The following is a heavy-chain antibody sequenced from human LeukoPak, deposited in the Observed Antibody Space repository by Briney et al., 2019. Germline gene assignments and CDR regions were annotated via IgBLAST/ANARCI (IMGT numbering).Heavy chain of an antibody. CDR2: IIPYVSTP. J-gene: IGHJ6*02. D-gene: IGHD3-22*01. CDR3: AKGGHYDVDALDV. CDR1: GGTFSAFA. Sequence: SVKVSFKTSGGTFSAFAISWVRQAPGQGLEWMGRIIPYVSTPKYAQKLEGRVTITADKSTSTSYMELSSLTSDDTAVYYCAKGGHYDVDALDVWGQGTTVTVSS. V-gene: IGHV1-69*04.